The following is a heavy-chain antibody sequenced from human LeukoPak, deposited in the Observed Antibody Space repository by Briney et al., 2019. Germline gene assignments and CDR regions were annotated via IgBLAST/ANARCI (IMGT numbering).Heavy chain of an antibody. Sequence: GGSLRLSCAASGFTVSSNYMSWVRQAPGKGLEWVSFIYSGGSTYYADSVKGRFTISRDNAKKSLYLQLNSLRVEDTAVYYCARWGLGPSFDYWGQGTRVTVSS. CDR3: ARWGLGPSFDY. D-gene: IGHD1-26*01. V-gene: IGHV3-53*01. J-gene: IGHJ4*02. CDR2: IYSGGST. CDR1: GFTVSSNY.